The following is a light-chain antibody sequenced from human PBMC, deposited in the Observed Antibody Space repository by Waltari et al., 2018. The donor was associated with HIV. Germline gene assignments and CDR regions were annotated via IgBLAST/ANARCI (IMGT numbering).Light chain of an antibody. CDR3: ESYTSTSVWV. J-gene: IGLJ3*02. CDR1: SNDVGGYNY. Sequence: QSALTQPASVSGSPGQSITISCTGSSNDVGGYNYVSWYQQHPGKAPRLMIYDVSTRPSGVSDRFSGSKSGDTASLTISGLQPEDGADYYCESYTSTSVWVFGGGTRLTVL. CDR2: DVS. V-gene: IGLV2-14*03.